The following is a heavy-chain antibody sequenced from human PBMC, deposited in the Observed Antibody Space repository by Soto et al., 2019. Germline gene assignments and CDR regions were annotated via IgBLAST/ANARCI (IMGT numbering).Heavy chain of an antibody. J-gene: IGHJ4*02. CDR1: GFTFSSYA. CDR3: ARGSKDSYPGSRIFDF. CDR2: ISYDGSNK. Sequence: PGGSLRLSCAASGFTFSSYAMHWVRQAPGKGLEWVAVISYDGSNKYYADSVKGRFTISRDNSKNTLYLQMSSLRADDSAVYYCARGSKDSYPGSRIFDFWGRGTLVTVSS. V-gene: IGHV3-30-3*01. D-gene: IGHD2-15*01.